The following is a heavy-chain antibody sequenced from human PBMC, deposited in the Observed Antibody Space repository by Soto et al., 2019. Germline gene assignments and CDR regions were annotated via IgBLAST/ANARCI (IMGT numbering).Heavy chain of an antibody. CDR1: GGSISSGGYY. Sequence: PSETLSLTCTVSGGSISSGGYYWSWIRQHPGKGLEWIGYIYYSGSTYYNPSLKSRVTISVDTSKNQFSLKLSSVTAADTAVYYGARLDTSGYYYGYYFDYWGQGTLVTVSS. J-gene: IGHJ4*02. CDR2: IYYSGST. D-gene: IGHD3-22*01. CDR3: ARLDTSGYYYGYYFDY. V-gene: IGHV4-31*03.